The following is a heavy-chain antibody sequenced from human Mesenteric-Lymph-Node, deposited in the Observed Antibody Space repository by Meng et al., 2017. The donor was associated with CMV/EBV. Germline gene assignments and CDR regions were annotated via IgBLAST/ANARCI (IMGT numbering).Heavy chain of an antibody. CDR2: IGRDGSEQ. CDR3: AREGDGVSLDY. D-gene: IGHD5-24*01. Sequence: GGSLRLSCAASGFSFGDYSMNWVRQIPGKGLEWLANIGRDGSEQHYADSMMGRFTISRDNAKNSLYLQINSLRGDDTAVYYCAREGDGVSLDYWGQGTLVTVSS. V-gene: IGHV3-7*01. J-gene: IGHJ4*02. CDR1: GFSFGDYS.